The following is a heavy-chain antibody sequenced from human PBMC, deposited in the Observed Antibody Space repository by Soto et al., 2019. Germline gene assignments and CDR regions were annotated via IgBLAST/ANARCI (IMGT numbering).Heavy chain of an antibody. D-gene: IGHD2-15*01. J-gene: IGHJ4*02. Sequence: GGSLRLSCAASGFTFSSYGMHWVRQAPGKGLEWVAVISYDGSNKYYADSVKGRFTISRDNSKNTLYLQMNSLRAEDTAVYYCAKALPPHIVVVVAATPLDYWGQGTLVTVSS. CDR2: ISYDGSNK. CDR1: GFTFSSYG. CDR3: AKALPPHIVVVVAATPLDY. V-gene: IGHV3-30*18.